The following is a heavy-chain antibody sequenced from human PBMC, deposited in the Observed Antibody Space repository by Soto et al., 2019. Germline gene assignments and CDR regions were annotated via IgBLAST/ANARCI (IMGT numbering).Heavy chain of an antibody. CDR1: GGSFSGYY. D-gene: IGHD3-10*02. CDR3: ARDVFAGDRGYYFDY. Sequence: QVQLQQWGAGLLKPSETLSLTCAVYGGSFSGYYWSWIRQPPGKGLEWIGEINHSGSTNYNPSLNSRVAVXXDXTXPQFSLKRSSVTAADTAVHYCARDVFAGDRGYYFDYWGQGTLVTVSS. V-gene: IGHV4-34*01. J-gene: IGHJ4*02. CDR2: INHSGST.